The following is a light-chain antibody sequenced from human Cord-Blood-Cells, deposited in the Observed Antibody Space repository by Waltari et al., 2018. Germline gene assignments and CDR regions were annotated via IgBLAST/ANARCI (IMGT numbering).Light chain of an antibody. CDR2: DVS. V-gene: IGLV2-14*01. J-gene: IGLJ3*02. Sequence: QSALTQPASVSGSPGQSITISCTGTSSDVGGYNYVSWYQQHQGKAPKLMIYDVSNRASWVSNRFSGSKSGNTASLTISGLQAEDEADYYCSSYTSSSTPLVFGGGTKLTVL. CDR3: SSYTSSSTPLV. CDR1: SSDVGGYNY.